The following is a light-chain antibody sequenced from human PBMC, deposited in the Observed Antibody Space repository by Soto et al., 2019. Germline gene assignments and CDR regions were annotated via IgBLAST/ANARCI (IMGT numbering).Light chain of an antibody. CDR2: EVN. V-gene: IGLV2-14*01. Sequence: QSVLTQPASVSGSPGQSVTISCTGARSDIGDSNFISWYQHSPGKAPRLLIYEVNNRPSGVSTRFSGSKAGNTASLTISGLLDDDEADYFCASFICGTILDFGSWTNVTVL. CDR1: RSDIGDSNF. CDR3: ASFICGTILD. J-gene: IGLJ1*01.